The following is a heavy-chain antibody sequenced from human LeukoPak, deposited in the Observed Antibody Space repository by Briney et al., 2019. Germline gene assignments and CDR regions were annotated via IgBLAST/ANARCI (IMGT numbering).Heavy chain of an antibody. CDR3: AREPPPSRYSYGQYYFDY. CDR2: ISYDGSNK. D-gene: IGHD5-18*01. V-gene: IGHV3-30*04. Sequence: GRSLRLSCAASGFTFSSYAMHWVRQAPGKGLEWVAVISYDGSNKYYADSVKGRFTISRDNSKNTLYLQMNSLRAEDTAVYYCAREPPPSRYSYGQYYFDYWGQGTLVTVSS. CDR1: GFTFSSYA. J-gene: IGHJ4*02.